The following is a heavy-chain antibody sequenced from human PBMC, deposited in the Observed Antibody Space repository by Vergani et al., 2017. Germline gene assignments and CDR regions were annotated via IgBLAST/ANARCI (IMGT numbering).Heavy chain of an antibody. D-gene: IGHD2-21*02. J-gene: IGHJ4*02. Sequence: VQLLESGGSLKQPGGSLRLSCAASGFTFSNFGMHWIRQAPGKGLEWLAYIGKDGINTRYRDAVKGRFTVSRDNSKDILYLQMDSLRSEDTALYYCAKYLRDSTDGLPDSWGPGTLVIVSS. CDR1: GFTFSNFG. V-gene: IGHV3-30*02. CDR2: IGKDGINT. CDR3: AKYLRDSTDGLPDS.